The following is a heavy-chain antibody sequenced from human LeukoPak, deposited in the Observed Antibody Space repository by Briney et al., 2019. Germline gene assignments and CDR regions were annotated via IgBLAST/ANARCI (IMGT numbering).Heavy chain of an antibody. Sequence: GGSLRLSCAASGFTVSNFCTSRVRQAPGKGLEWVANIKQDGSEKYYVDSLKGRFTISRDNAKNSLYLQMNSLRAEDTAVYFCARLTWGLVDNWGQGTLVTVSS. V-gene: IGHV3-7*01. CDR2: IKQDGSEK. J-gene: IGHJ4*02. CDR3: ARLTWGLVDN. D-gene: IGHD7-27*01. CDR1: GFTVSNFC.